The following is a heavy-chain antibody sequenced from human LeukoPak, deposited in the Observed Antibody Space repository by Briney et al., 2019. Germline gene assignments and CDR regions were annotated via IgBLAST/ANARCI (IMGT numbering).Heavy chain of an antibody. CDR2: INPSGGST. D-gene: IGHD1-26*01. CDR3: ARGDSGSRTFQH. J-gene: IGHJ1*01. CDR1: GYTFTSYY. V-gene: IGHV1-46*01. Sequence: ASVKVSCKASGYTFTSYYMHWVRQAPGQGLEWMGIINPSGGSTSYAQKFQGRVAMTRDMSTSTAYMELSSLRSEDTAVYYCARGDSGSRTFQHWGQGTLVTVSS.